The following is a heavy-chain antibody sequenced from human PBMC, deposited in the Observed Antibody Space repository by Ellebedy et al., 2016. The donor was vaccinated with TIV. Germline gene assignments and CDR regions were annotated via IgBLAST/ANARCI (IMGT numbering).Heavy chain of an antibody. Sequence: ESLKISCAASGFTFSSYAMSWIRPPPGKGLEWIGYIYYSGSTNYNPSLKSRVTISVDTSKNQFSLQLSSVTAADTAVYYCARGPTAFHYYYYGMDVWGQGTTVTVSS. V-gene: IGHV4-59*01. CDR1: GFTFSSYA. CDR2: IYYSGST. CDR3: ARGPTAFHYYYYGMDV. D-gene: IGHD4-17*01. J-gene: IGHJ6*02.